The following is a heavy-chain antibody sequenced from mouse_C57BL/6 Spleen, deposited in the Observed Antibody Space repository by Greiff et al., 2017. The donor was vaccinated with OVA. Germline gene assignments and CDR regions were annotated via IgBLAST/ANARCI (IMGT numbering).Heavy chain of an antibody. Sequence: VQLQQPGAELVKPGASVKMSCKASGYTFTSYWITWVKQRPGQGLEWIGDIYPGSGSTNYNEKFKSKATLTVDTSSSTAYMKLSSLTSEDSAVYYCARPLYGSSPYYFDYGGQGTTLTVSS. CDR2: IYPGSGST. CDR1: GYTFTSYW. D-gene: IGHD1-1*01. V-gene: IGHV1-55*01. J-gene: IGHJ2*01. CDR3: ARPLYGSSPYYFDY.